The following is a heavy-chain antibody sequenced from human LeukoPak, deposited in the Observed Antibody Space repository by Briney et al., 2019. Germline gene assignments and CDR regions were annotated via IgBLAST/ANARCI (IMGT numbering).Heavy chain of an antibody. CDR1: GFTFTSYA. Sequence: GGSLRLSCAASGFTFTSYAMSWVPQAPGKGLEWGSAISGSGGSTYYADSVKGRFTISRDNSKNTLYLQMNSLRAEDTAVYYCAKAYTSSWYYFDYWGQGTLVTVSS. V-gene: IGHV3-23*01. J-gene: IGHJ4*02. D-gene: IGHD6-13*01. CDR2: ISGSGGST. CDR3: AKAYTSSWYYFDY.